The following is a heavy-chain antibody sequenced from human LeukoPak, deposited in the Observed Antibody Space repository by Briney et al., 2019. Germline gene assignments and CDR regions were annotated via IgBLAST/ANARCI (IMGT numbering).Heavy chain of an antibody. V-gene: IGHV4-39*07. CDR2: IYYSGST. J-gene: IGHJ4*02. D-gene: IGHD4-17*01. CDR3: ARDHGDFAHFDY. Sequence: SETLSLTCTVSGGSISSSSYYWGWIRQPPGKGLEWIGSIYYSGSTYYNPSLKSRVTISVDTSKNQFSLKLSSVTAADTAVYYCARDHGDFAHFDYWGQGTLVTVSS. CDR1: GGSISSSSYY.